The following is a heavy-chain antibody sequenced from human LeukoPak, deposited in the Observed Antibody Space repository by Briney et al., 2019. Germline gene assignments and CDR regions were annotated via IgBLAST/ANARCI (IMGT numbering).Heavy chain of an antibody. D-gene: IGHD3-22*01. V-gene: IGHV3-15*01. CDR1: GGSFSGYY. CDR3: TTRITMIVVGEWFDP. CDR2: IKSKTDGGTT. J-gene: IGHJ5*02. Sequence: ETLSLTCAVYGGSFSGYYWSWVRQAPGKGLEWVGRIKSKTDGGTTDYAAPVKGRFTISRDDSKNTLYLQMNSLKTEDTAVYYCTTRITMIVVGEWFDPWGQGTLVTVSS.